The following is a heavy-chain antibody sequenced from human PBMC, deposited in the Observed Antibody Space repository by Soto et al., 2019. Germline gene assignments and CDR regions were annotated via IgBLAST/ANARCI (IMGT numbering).Heavy chain of an antibody. CDR1: GFTFSSYA. CDR3: AKGRGYCSGGNCHRSFDY. Sequence: GGSLRLSCAASGFTFSSYAMSWVRQAPGKGLEWVSAITSSGGSTDYADSVKGRFTISRDNSKNTLYLQMNSLRAEDTAVYYCAKGRGYCSGGNCHRSFDYWGQGTLVTVSS. CDR2: ITSSGGST. J-gene: IGHJ4*02. D-gene: IGHD2-15*01. V-gene: IGHV3-23*01.